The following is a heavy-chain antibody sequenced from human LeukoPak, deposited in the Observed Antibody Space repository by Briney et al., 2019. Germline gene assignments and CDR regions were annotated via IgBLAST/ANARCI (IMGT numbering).Heavy chain of an antibody. CDR1: GGSISSSSYY. D-gene: IGHD1-26*01. J-gene: IGHJ4*02. Sequence: SETLSLTCTVSGGSISSSSYYWGWIRQPPGKGLEWIGSIYYSGSTYYNPSLKSRVTISVDTSKNQFSLKLRSVTAAGTAVYYCASLRERSYYARGFDYWGQGTLVTVSS. CDR3: ASLRERSYYARGFDY. V-gene: IGHV4-39*01. CDR2: IYYSGST.